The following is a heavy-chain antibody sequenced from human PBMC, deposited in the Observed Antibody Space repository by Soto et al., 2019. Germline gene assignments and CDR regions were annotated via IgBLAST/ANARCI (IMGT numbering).Heavy chain of an antibody. V-gene: IGHV3-64*02. D-gene: IGHD4-17*01. CDR3: ARGPSTVATWLDY. CDR2: ISGNGFST. J-gene: IGHJ4*02. CDR1: GFTFSNYA. Sequence: EVQLVESGEGLVQPGGSLRLSCAASGFTFSNYAMHWVRQAPGKGLEYVSAISGNGFSTYYGDSVRGRFIISRDNSKNTLELQMGILRAEDMAVYYCARGPSTVATWLDYWAQGTLVTVSS.